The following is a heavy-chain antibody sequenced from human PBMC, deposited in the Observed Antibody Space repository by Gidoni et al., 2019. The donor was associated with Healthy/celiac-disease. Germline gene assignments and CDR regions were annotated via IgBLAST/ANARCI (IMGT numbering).Heavy chain of an antibody. D-gene: IGHD5-12*01. Sequence: QLQLVPSGAEVKKPGASVKVPCKVSGYTLPELSMHWVRQAPGKGLEWMGGFDPEDGETIYAQKFQGRVTMTEDTSTDTAYMELSSLRSEDTAVYYCATRSPGGYDYYFDYWGQGTLVTVSS. J-gene: IGHJ4*02. CDR2: FDPEDGET. CDR3: ATRSPGGYDYYFDY. V-gene: IGHV1-24*01. CDR1: GYTLPELS.